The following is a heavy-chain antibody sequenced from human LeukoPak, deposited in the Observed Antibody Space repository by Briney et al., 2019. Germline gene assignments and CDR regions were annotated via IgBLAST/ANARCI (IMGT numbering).Heavy chain of an antibody. Sequence: ASVKVSCKASGYTFTDFGFIWVRQAPGQALEWRGWVSTYNGDTDYAKKFQDRVTMTTESSTQTTFMELRNLRSDDTAVYYCARAESMALYFLYWGQGTLVSVSS. D-gene: IGHD1-14*01. V-gene: IGHV1-18*01. CDR1: GYTFTDFG. CDR3: ARAESMALYFLY. J-gene: IGHJ1*01. CDR2: VSTYNGDT.